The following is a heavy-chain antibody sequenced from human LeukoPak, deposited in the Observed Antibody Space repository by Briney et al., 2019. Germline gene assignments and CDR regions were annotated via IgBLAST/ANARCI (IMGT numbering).Heavy chain of an antibody. J-gene: IGHJ3*02. D-gene: IGHD3-22*01. CDR2: ISGSGGST. CDR3: AKEPHDSSGYYRDAFDI. V-gene: IGHV3-23*01. Sequence: GSLRLSCAASGFTFSSYAMSWVRQAPGKGLEWVSAISGSGGSTYYAASVKGRFTISRDNSKNTLYLQMNSLRAEDTAVYYCAKEPHDSSGYYRDAFDIWGQGTMVTVSS. CDR1: GFTFSSYA.